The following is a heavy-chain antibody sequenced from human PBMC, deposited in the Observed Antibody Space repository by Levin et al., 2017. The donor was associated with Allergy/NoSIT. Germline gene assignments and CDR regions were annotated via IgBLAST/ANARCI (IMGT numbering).Heavy chain of an antibody. CDR2: IYPGDSDT. Sequence: RASVKVSCKCSGYTFTSYWIGWVRQMPGKGLEWMGIIYPGDSDTRYNPSFRGQVTISADKSINTAFLQWNSLEASDTAMYYCARRIGTSRSNFDFWGQGTLVTVSS. V-gene: IGHV5-51*01. D-gene: IGHD2-2*01. J-gene: IGHJ4*02. CDR3: ARRIGTSRSNFDF. CDR1: GYTFTSYW.